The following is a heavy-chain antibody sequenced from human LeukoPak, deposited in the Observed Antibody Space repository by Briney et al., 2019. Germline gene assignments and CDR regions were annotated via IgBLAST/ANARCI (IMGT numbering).Heavy chain of an antibody. CDR3: ARDQGSGWYDY. CDR2: IQISGTT. Sequence: SETLSLTCTVSGGSLSSNYWNWVRQPAGRGLEWIGRIQISGTTHYTPSLKSRVALSMDKSKNQFSLKLSSVTAADTAVYYCARDQGSGWYDYWGQGTLVTVSS. V-gene: IGHV4-4*07. J-gene: IGHJ4*02. CDR1: GGSLSSNY. D-gene: IGHD6-19*01.